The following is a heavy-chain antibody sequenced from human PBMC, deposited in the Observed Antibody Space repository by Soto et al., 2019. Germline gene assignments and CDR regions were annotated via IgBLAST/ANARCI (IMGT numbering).Heavy chain of an antibody. CDR2: IYHSGST. D-gene: IGHD3-3*01. Sequence: QVQLQESGPGLVKPSGTLSLTCAVSGGSISSSNWWSWVRQPPGKGLEWIGEIYHSGSTNYNPSLKSRVTISVDKSKNQFSLKLSSVTAADTAVYYCARDRDYDFWSGYQQDNWFDPWGQGTLVTVSS. CDR3: ARDRDYDFWSGYQQDNWFDP. J-gene: IGHJ5*02. CDR1: GGSISSSNW. V-gene: IGHV4-4*02.